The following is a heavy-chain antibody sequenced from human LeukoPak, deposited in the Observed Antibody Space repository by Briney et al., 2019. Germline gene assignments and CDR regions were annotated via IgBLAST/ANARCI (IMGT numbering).Heavy chain of an antibody. CDR1: GFTFSSYG. J-gene: IGHJ4*02. D-gene: IGHD6-13*01. V-gene: IGHV3-33*06. Sequence: GGSLRLSCAASGFTFSSYGMHWVRQAPGKGLEWVAVIWYDGSNKYYADSVKGRFTISRDNSENTLYLQMNSLRAEDTAVYYCANSRGIAAAGKGRFDYWGQGTLVTVSS. CDR2: IWYDGSNK. CDR3: ANSRGIAAAGKGRFDY.